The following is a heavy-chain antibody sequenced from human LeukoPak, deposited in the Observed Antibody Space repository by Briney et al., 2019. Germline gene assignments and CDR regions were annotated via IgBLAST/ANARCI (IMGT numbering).Heavy chain of an antibody. D-gene: IGHD6-19*01. V-gene: IGHV1-8*02. J-gene: IGHJ4*02. CDR2: MNPNSGNT. CDR1: GYTFTSYD. CDR3: ARGNSVRWLGQGAIWGY. Sequence: HGASVKVSCKASGYTFTSYDINWVRQATGQGLEWMGWMNPNSGNTGYAQKFQGRVTMTRNTSISTAYMELSSLRSEDTAVYYCARGNSVRWLGQGAIWGYWGQGTLVTVSS.